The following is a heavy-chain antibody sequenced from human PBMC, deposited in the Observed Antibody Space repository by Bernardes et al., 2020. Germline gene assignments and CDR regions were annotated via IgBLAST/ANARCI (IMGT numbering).Heavy chain of an antibody. D-gene: IGHD3-10*01. Sequence: ASVKVSCKASGYTFTSYYMHWVRQAPGQGLEWMGIINPSGGSTSYAQKFQGRVTMTRDTSTSTVYMELSSLRSEDTAVYYCARDFTGSMVQGVIRDYWGQGTLVTVSS. V-gene: IGHV1-46*01. CDR1: GYTFTSYY. J-gene: IGHJ4*02. CDR2: INPSGGST. CDR3: ARDFTGSMVQGVIRDY.